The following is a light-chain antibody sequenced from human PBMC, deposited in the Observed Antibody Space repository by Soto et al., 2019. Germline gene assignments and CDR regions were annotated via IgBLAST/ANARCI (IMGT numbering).Light chain of an antibody. J-gene: IGLJ1*01. CDR2: EVS. V-gene: IGLV2-8*01. Sequence: QSVLTQPPSASGSPGQSVTISCTGTSSDVGGYNYVSWYQQHPGKAPKLLNYEVSRRPSGVPDRFSGSKSGNTASLTVSGLQAEDAADYYCSSYVGTNTYVFGTGTKVTVL. CDR1: SSDVGGYNY. CDR3: SSYVGTNTYV.